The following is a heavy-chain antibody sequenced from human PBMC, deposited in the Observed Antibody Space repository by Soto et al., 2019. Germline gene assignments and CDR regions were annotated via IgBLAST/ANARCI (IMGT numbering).Heavy chain of an antibody. CDR3: TSTSWFDY. D-gene: IGHD2-2*01. Sequence: PGGSLRLSCAASGFTFSNFWMHWVRQVPGKGLEWVSRINNDGSITNYADSVKGRFTISRDNAKNTLYLQMSSLRAADTAMYYCTSTSWFDYWGQGALVTVSS. V-gene: IGHV3-74*01. CDR1: GFTFSNFW. J-gene: IGHJ4*02. CDR2: INNDGSIT.